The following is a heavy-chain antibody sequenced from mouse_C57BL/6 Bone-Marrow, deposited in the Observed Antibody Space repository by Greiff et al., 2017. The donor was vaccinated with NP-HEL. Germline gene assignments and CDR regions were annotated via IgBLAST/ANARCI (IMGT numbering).Heavy chain of an antibody. CDR3: AREGITTVVATSRYFDV. CDR2: IYPGSGNT. CDR1: GYTFTDYY. D-gene: IGHD1-1*01. Sequence: VQLQESGAELVRPGASVKLSCKASGYTFTDYYINWVKQRPGQGLEWIARIYPGSGNTYYNEKFKGKATLTAEKSSSTAYMQLSSLTSEDSAVYFCAREGITTVVATSRYFDVWGTGTTVTVSS. J-gene: IGHJ1*03. V-gene: IGHV1-76*01.